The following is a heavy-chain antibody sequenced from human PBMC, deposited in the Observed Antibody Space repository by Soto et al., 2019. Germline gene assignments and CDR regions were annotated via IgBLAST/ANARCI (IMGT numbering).Heavy chain of an antibody. V-gene: IGHV1-2*04. D-gene: IGHD4-17*01. J-gene: IGHJ4*02. CDR2: INPNSGGT. CDR3: AREKKSWHLYYGDYYLDY. CDR1: VYTFASYD. Sequence: ASVKVSCKSSVYTFASYDISCVRQATGQGLEWMGWINPNSGGTNYAQKFQGWVTMTRDTSISTAYMELSRLRSDDTAVYYCAREKKSWHLYYGDYYLDYWGQGTLVTVSS.